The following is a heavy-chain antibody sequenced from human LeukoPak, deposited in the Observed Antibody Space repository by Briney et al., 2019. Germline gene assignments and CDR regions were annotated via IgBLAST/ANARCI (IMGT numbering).Heavy chain of an antibody. V-gene: IGHV1-24*01. CDR3: AKDPSYYYDSSGYFSTHLRPGAFDI. D-gene: IGHD3-22*01. CDR1: GEALSELS. Sequence: GASVKVSCKVSGEALSELSMHWVRQAPGKGLEWMGGFDPDEGQMIYTQKFKGRVTVTEDRSTDTAYMELRSLRSEDTAVYYCAKDPSYYYDSSGYFSTHLRPGAFDIWGQGTMVTVSS. CDR2: FDPDEGQM. J-gene: IGHJ3*02.